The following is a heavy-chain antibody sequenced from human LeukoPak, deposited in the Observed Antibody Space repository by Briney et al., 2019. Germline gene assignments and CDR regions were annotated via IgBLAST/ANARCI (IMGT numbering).Heavy chain of an antibody. Sequence: PGGSLRLSCAASGFTFSSYGMHWVRQAPGKGLEWVSAISVSGGSTYYADSVKGRFTISRDNSKNTLYLQMNSLRAEETAVYYCAKDGTATTGARGYFDYWGQGTLVTVSS. CDR2: ISVSGGST. CDR1: GFTFSSYG. J-gene: IGHJ4*02. V-gene: IGHV3-23*01. D-gene: IGHD1-1*01. CDR3: AKDGTATTGARGYFDY.